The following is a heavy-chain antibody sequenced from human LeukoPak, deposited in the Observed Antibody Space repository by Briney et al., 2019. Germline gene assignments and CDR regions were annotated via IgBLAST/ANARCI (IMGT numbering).Heavy chain of an antibody. CDR1: GGTFSSYA. CDR3: ARDRGRRTAAGTYYYYGMDV. CDR2: IIPIFGTA. J-gene: IGHJ6*04. V-gene: IGHV1-69*13. D-gene: IGHD6-13*01. Sequence: SVKVSCKASGGTFSSYAISRVRQAPGQGLEWMGGIIPIFGTANYAQKFQGRVTITADESTSTAYMELSSLRSEDTAVYYCARDRGRRTAAGTYYYYGMDVWGKGTTVTVSS.